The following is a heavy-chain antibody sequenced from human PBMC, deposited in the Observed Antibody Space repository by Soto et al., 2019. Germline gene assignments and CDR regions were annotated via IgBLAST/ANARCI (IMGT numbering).Heavy chain of an antibody. Sequence: GASVKVSCTASGYTFTSYGISWVRQAPGQGLEWMGIINPSGDSTSYAQKFQGRVTMTRDTSTSTVYMELSSLRPDDTAVYYCTKPRSSLQWPPFDPWGHGTQVTVSS. V-gene: IGHV1-46*01. CDR2: INPSGDST. CDR1: GYTFTSYG. J-gene: IGHJ5*02. D-gene: IGHD6-19*01. CDR3: TKPRSSLQWPPFDP.